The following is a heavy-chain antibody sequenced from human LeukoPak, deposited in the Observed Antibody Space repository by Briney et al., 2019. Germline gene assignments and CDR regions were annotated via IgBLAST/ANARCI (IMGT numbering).Heavy chain of an antibody. CDR2: ISATGGST. CDR3: AKILLVNSPIGH. Sequence: GGSLRLSCAASGFTFSSYAMSWVRQAPGKGLEWVSSISATGGSTYYAASVKGRFTLSRDNSKSTLYLQMNSLRAEDTAVYYCAKILLVNSPIGHWGQGTLVIVSS. D-gene: IGHD3-9*01. CDR1: GFTFSSYA. V-gene: IGHV3-23*01. J-gene: IGHJ4*02.